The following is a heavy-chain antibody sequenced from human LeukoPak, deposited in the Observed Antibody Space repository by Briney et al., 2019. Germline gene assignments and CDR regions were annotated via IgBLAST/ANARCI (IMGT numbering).Heavy chain of an antibody. CDR2: ISYDGSNK. Sequence: PGGSLRLSCAASGFTFSSYGMHWVRQAPGKGMECVAVISYDGSNKYYADSVKGRFTISRDNSKNTLYLQMNSLRAEDTAVYYCALYGDKLGFDYWGQGTLVTVSS. CDR1: GFTFSSYG. V-gene: IGHV3-30*03. J-gene: IGHJ4*02. D-gene: IGHD4-17*01. CDR3: ALYGDKLGFDY.